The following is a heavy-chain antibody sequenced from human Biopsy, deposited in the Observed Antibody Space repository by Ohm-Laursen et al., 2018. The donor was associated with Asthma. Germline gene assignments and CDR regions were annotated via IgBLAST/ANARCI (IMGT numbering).Heavy chain of an antibody. CDR3: ASYEVVTAILPMDV. CDR2: LSYDGSNK. V-gene: IGHV3-30*03. Sequence: SSLRLSCAASGFTFSRYAIHWVRQAPGKGLEWVAFLSYDGSNKYYGDSVKGRFTISRDNSKNTLYLQMDSLRAEDTAVYYCASYEVVTAILPMDVWGQGTTVTVSS. J-gene: IGHJ6*02. CDR1: GFTFSRYA. D-gene: IGHD2-21*02.